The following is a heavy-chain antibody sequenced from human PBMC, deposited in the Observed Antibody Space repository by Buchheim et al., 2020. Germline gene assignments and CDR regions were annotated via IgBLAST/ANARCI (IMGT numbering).Heavy chain of an antibody. J-gene: IGHJ6*03. D-gene: IGHD4-17*01. CDR1: GFTFSSYG. Sequence: QVQLVESGGGVVQPGRSLRLSCAASGFTFSSYGMHWVRQAPGKGLEWVAVIWYDGSNKYYADSVKGRFTISRDNSKNTLYLQMNSLRAEDTAVYYCARGVTVTTLPSRYYYYMDVWGKGTT. CDR2: IWYDGSNK. V-gene: IGHV3-33*01. CDR3: ARGVTVTTLPSRYYYYMDV.